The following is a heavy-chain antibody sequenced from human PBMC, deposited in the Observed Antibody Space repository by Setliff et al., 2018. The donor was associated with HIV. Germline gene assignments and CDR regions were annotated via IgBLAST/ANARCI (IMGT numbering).Heavy chain of an antibody. Sequence: PSETLSLTCTVSGGSISGHYWSWIRQPPGRGLEWIGYIYSSGSTNFNPPLQSRVTISVDTSKNQFSLKLTSVTAADTAVYYCARFPLLHKNAFDIWGQGTMVTVSS. CDR1: GGSISGHY. CDR2: IYSSGST. CDR3: ARFPLLHKNAFDI. J-gene: IGHJ3*02. V-gene: IGHV4-4*09. D-gene: IGHD2-15*01.